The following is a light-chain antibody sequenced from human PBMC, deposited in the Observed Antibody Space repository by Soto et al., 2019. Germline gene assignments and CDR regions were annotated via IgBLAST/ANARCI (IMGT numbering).Light chain of an antibody. Sequence: QSVLTQPASVSGSPGQSITISCTGTSSDVGNYNLVSWDQHHPGKAPKLMIYEGSKRPSGVSNRFSGSKSGTSATMGITGLPTGDEADYYCGTWDSSLSAGLYVFGTGTQVPGL. J-gene: IGLJ1*01. V-gene: IGLV2-14*02. CDR3: GTWDSSLSAGLYV. CDR2: EGS. CDR1: SSDVGNYNL.